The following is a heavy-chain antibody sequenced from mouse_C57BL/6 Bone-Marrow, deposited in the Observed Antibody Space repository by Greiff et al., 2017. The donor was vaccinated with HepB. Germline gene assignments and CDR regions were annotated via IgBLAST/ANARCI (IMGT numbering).Heavy chain of an antibody. CDR3: ARPLVYYYAMDY. Sequence: QVQLQQPGAELVKPGASVKVSCKASGYTFTSYWMHWVKQRPGQGLEWIGRIHPSDSDTNYNQKFKGKATLTVDKSSSTAYMHLSSLTSEDSAVYYCARPLVYYYAMDYWGQGTSFTVSS. D-gene: IGHD2-2*01. V-gene: IGHV1-74*01. CDR2: IHPSDSDT. J-gene: IGHJ4*01. CDR1: GYTFTSYW.